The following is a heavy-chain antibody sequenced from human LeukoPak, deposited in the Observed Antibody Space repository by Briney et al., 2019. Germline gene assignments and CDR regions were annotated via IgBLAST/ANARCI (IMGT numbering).Heavy chain of an antibody. CDR3: ATVLRFLEWSTLDP. J-gene: IGHJ5*02. CDR1: GGTFSSYA. D-gene: IGHD3-3*01. Sequence: SVKVSCKASGGTFSSYAISWVRQAPGQGLEWMGRIIPILGIANYAQKFQGRVTITADKSTSTAYMELSSLRSEDTAVYYCATVLRFLEWSTLDPWGQGTLVTVSS. CDR2: IIPILGIA. V-gene: IGHV1-69*04.